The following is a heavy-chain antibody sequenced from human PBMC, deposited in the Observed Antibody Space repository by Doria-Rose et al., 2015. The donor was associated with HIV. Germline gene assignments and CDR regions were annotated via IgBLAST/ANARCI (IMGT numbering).Heavy chain of an antibody. CDR3: AGGGWSSTWYYFDY. CDR2: INPSAGST. Sequence: VRQAPGQGLEWMGVINPSAGSTSSAQKFQGRVTMTWDTSTSTVYMELSSLRSEDTAVYYCAGGGWSSTWYYFDYWGQGTLVTVSS. D-gene: IGHD6-13*01. V-gene: IGHV1-46*01. J-gene: IGHJ4*02.